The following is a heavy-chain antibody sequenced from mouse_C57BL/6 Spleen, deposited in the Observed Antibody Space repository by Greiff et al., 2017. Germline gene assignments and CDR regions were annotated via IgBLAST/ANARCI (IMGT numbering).Heavy chain of an antibody. CDR1: GFTFSNYW. CDR3: TGRWLLLLYYFDY. D-gene: IGHD2-3*01. V-gene: IGHV6-3*01. Sequence: EVKLLESGGGLVQPGGSMKLSCVASGFTFSNYWMNWVRQSPEKGLEWVAQIRLKSDNYATHYAESVKGRFTISRDDSKSSVYLQMNNLRAEDTGIYYCTGRWLLLLYYFDYWGQGTTLTVSS. J-gene: IGHJ2*01. CDR2: IRLKSDNYAT.